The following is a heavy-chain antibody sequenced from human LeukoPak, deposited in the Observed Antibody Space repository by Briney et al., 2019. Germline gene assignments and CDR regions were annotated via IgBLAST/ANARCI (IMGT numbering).Heavy chain of an antibody. Sequence: GGSLRLSCAASGFTFSSYGMHWVRQAPGKGLEWVAFIRYDGSNKYYVDSVKGRFTISRDNSKNTLYLQMNSLRAEDTAVYYCAKDGPSRYGSGSFTFDYWGQGTLVTVSS. V-gene: IGHV3-30*02. J-gene: IGHJ4*02. CDR2: IRYDGSNK. D-gene: IGHD3-10*01. CDR1: GFTFSSYG. CDR3: AKDGPSRYGSGSFTFDY.